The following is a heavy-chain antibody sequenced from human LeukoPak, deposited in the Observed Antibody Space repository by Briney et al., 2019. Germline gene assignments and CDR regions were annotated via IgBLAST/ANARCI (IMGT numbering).Heavy chain of an antibody. CDR3: ARQLPTGAAATRGYLAY. Sequence: SETLSLTCTVSGGSISIISSSTYYWGWIRQAPGKGLEWIGSLYYGENSHYNPSLKSRATLSVDTSNNQFSLKLTSVTAADAAVYFCARQLPTGAAATRGYLAYWGQGTVVTVSS. D-gene: IGHD6-25*01. CDR2: LYYGENS. V-gene: IGHV4-39*01. CDR1: GGSISIISSSTYY. J-gene: IGHJ4*02.